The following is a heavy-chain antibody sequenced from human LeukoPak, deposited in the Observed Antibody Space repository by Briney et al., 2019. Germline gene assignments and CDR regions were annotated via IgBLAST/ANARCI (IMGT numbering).Heavy chain of an antibody. D-gene: IGHD6-19*01. CDR1: GGSISSYY. J-gene: IGHJ4*02. CDR2: IFYSGST. Sequence: SETLSLTCTVSGGSISSYYWSWIRQPPGKGLEWIGYIFYSGSTNYNPYLKSRVTISVDTSKNQFSLKLTSVTAADTAVYYCARDRGSGWYDFDYWGQGTLVTVSS. CDR3: ARDRGSGWYDFDY. V-gene: IGHV4-59*01.